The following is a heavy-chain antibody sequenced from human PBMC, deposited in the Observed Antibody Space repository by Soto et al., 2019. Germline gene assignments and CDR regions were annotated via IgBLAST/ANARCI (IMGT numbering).Heavy chain of an antibody. V-gene: IGHV3-23*01. CDR1: GFTFSSYS. D-gene: IGHD5-12*01. CDR2: ISGSGGST. CDR3: AKPLVRDGYNSDY. Sequence: GGSLRLSCAASGFTFSSYSMNWVRQAPGKGLEWVSSISGSGGSTYYADSVKGRFTISRDNSKNTLYLQMNSLRAEDTAVYYCAKPLVRDGYNSDYWGQGTLVTVSS. J-gene: IGHJ4*02.